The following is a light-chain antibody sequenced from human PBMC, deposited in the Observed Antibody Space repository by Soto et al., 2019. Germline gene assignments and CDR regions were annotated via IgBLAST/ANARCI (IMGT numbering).Light chain of an antibody. CDR2: DAS. J-gene: IGKJ4*01. CDR3: QQYNNWPPLT. Sequence: EIVMTQSPATLSVSPGDRATLSCRASQSVSSSLAWYQQIPGQAPRLLIYDASTRATGIPARLGGSGSGTEYTLTISSLQSEDFAVYYCQQYNNWPPLTFGGGTKVDLK. V-gene: IGKV3-15*01. CDR1: QSVSSS.